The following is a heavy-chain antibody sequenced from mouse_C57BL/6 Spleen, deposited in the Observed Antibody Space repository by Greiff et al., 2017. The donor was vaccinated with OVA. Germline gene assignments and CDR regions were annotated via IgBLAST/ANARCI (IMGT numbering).Heavy chain of an antibody. CDR2: IYPGDGDT. Sequence: QVQLQQSGAELVKPGASVKISCKASGYAFSSYWMNWVKQRPGKGLEWIGQIYPGDGDTNYNGKFKGKATLTADKSSSTAYMQLSSLTSEDSAVYFCARGQLGRGGFDYWGQGTTLTVSS. V-gene: IGHV1-80*01. CDR3: ARGQLGRGGFDY. D-gene: IGHD4-1*02. J-gene: IGHJ2*01. CDR1: GYAFSSYW.